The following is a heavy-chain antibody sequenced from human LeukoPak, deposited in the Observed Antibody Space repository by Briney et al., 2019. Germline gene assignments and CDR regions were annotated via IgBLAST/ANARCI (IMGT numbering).Heavy chain of an antibody. CDR1: GGSISSYY. J-gene: IGHJ4*02. V-gene: IGHV4-59*08. Sequence: KASETLSLTCTVSGGSISSYYWSWIRQPPGKGLEWIGYIYYSGTTNYNPSLKSRVTISVDTSKNQFSLKLSSVTAADTAVYYCARQAWELLKSWYFDYWGQGTLVTVSS. CDR3: ARQAWELLKSWYFDY. D-gene: IGHD1-26*01. CDR2: IYYSGTT.